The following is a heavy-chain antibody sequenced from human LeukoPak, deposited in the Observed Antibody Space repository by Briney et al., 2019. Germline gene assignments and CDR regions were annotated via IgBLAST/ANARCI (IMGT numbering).Heavy chain of an antibody. J-gene: IGHJ4*02. CDR2: VSGSGSTV. CDR1: GFTFRSYS. CDR3: VRQFAS. Sequence: GGSLRLSCAASGFTFRSYSLNWVRQAPGKRLEWVAYVSGSGSTVYYADSVKGRFTISRDSGKSSLYLQMNSLRVEDTALYYCVRQFASWGQGTLVTVSS. V-gene: IGHV3-48*01.